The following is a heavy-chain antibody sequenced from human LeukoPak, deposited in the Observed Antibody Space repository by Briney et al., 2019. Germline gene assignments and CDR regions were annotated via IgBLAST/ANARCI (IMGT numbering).Heavy chain of an antibody. Sequence: GASVKVSCKASGGTFSSYAISWVRQAPGQGLKWMGRIIPIFGIANYAQKFQGRVTITADKSTSTAYMELSSLRSEDTAVYYCASERDQLLLRYCYYYYGMDVWGQGTTVTVSS. V-gene: IGHV1-69*04. CDR2: IIPIFGIA. D-gene: IGHD2-2*01. CDR1: GGTFSSYA. J-gene: IGHJ6*02. CDR3: ASERDQLLLRYCYYYYGMDV.